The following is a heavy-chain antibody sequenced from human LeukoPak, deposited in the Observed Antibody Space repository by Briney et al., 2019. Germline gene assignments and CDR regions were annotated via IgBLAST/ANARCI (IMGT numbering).Heavy chain of an antibody. CDR2: IIPIFGTA. CDR3: ARSRNSSGYYYYYYMDV. D-gene: IGHD3-22*01. V-gene: IGHV1-69*13. CDR1: GGTFSSYA. Sequence: GASVKVSCKASGGTFSSYAISWVRQAPGQGLEWMGGIIPIFGTANSAKKFKGRVTITAYESTSTAYMELSSLRSEDTAVYYCARSRNSSGYYYYYYMDVWGKGTTVTVSS. J-gene: IGHJ6*03.